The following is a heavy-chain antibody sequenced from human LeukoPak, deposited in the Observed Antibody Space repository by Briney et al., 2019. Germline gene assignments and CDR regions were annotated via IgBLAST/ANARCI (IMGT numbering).Heavy chain of an antibody. J-gene: IGHJ6*03. Sequence: SETLSLTCTVSGGSISSSSYYWGWIRQPPGKGLEWIGSIYYSGSTYYNPSLKSRVTISVDTSKNQFSLKLSSVTAADTAVYYCARLAHDFWSGFYYYYYMDVWGKGTTVTVSS. CDR3: ARLAHDFWSGFYYYYYMDV. V-gene: IGHV4-39*01. CDR2: IYYSGST. D-gene: IGHD3-3*01. CDR1: GGSISSSSYY.